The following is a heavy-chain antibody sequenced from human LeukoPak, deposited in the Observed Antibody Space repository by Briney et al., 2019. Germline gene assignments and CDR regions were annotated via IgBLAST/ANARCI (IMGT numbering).Heavy chain of an antibody. CDR1: GFTFSSYAM. V-gene: IGHV4-4*02. Sequence: AGGSLRLSCAASGFTFSSYAMSWVRQPPGKGLEWIGETYHSGDTHYNPSLKSRVTISVDKSKNQFSLSLTSVTAADTAVYYCARNSRYDQEYWGQGILVIVSS. CDR3: ARNSRYDQEY. J-gene: IGHJ4*02. CDR2: TYHSGDT. D-gene: IGHD3-16*01.